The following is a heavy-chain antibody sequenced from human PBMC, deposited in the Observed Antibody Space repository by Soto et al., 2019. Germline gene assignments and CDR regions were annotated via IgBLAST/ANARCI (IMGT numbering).Heavy chain of an antibody. Sequence: EVQLLDSGGGLVQPGGSLRLSCDASGFTFRNYAMNWVRQAPGKGLDWVSAISGSGGSTYYADSVKGRFTISRDNSKNTLYLKMRSLRAEDTAVYYCAKGPLGSGYDLDSWGQETLVTVSS. D-gene: IGHD5-12*01. V-gene: IGHV3-23*01. J-gene: IGHJ4*02. CDR1: GFTFRNYA. CDR2: ISGSGGST. CDR3: AKGPLGSGYDLDS.